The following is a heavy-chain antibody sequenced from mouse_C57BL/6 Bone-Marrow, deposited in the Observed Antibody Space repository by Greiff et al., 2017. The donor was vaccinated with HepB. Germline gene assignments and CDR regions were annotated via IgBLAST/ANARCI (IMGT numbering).Heavy chain of an antibody. CDR2: IDPSDSYT. CDR3: ARSIYYYGSSDY. D-gene: IGHD1-1*01. CDR1: GYTFTSYW. J-gene: IGHJ2*01. Sequence: QVQLQQPGAELVMPGASVKLSCKASGYTFTSYWMHWVKQRPGQGLEWIGEIDPSDSYTNYNQKFKGKSTLTVDKSSSTAYMLLSSLTSEDSAVYYCARSIYYYGSSDYWGQGTTLTVSS. V-gene: IGHV1-69*01.